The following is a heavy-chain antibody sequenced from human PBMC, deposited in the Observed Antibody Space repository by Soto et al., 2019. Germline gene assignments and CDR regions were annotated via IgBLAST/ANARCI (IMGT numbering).Heavy chain of an antibody. Sequence: QVQLVQSGAEVKKPGSSVKVSCKASGGTFSSYAISWVRQPPEQGLEWWGGIFPIFGTATYAQKSQGRVTITADESTSTAYMELSSLRSEDTAVYYCARDRGSGYDKGGWFDPWGQGTLVTVSS. CDR3: ARDRGSGYDKGGWFDP. CDR1: GGTFSSYA. D-gene: IGHD5-12*01. V-gene: IGHV1-69*01. J-gene: IGHJ5*02. CDR2: IFPIFGTA.